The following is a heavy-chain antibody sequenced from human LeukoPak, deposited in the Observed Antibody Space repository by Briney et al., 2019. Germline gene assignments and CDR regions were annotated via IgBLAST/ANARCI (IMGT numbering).Heavy chain of an antibody. CDR1: EFDFSTHA. Sequence: HPGGSLRLSCAASEFDFSTHAMTWVRQAPGKGLEWVSAISISGTKTYYADSVKGRFTISRDNAKNSLYLQMNSLRAEDTAVYYCARERARDGNYHFDYWGQGTLVTVSS. D-gene: IGHD5-24*01. V-gene: IGHV3-23*01. CDR2: ISISGTKT. CDR3: ARERARDGNYHFDY. J-gene: IGHJ4*02.